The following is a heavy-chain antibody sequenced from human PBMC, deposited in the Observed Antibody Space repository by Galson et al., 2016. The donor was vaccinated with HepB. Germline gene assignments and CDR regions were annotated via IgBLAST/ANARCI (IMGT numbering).Heavy chain of an antibody. J-gene: IGHJ6*02. V-gene: IGHV4-39*01. CDR1: VGSISSTDFY. CDR2: ISYSGST. CDR3: ARRSITTMHV. Sequence: SETLSLTCTVSVGSISSTDFYWGWIRQPPGKGLEWFGTISYSGSTYYNPSLKSRVTISADTSKNQLPLKMSSVTAADTAVYYCARRSITTMHVWGQGTTVTVSS. D-gene: IGHD3-22*01.